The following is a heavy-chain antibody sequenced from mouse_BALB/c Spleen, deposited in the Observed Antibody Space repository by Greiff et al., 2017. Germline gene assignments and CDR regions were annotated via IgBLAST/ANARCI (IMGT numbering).Heavy chain of an antibody. Sequence: EVKLMESGGGLVKPGGSLKLSCAASGFTFSSYAMSWVRQSPEKRLEWVADISSGGSYTYYPDTVTGRFTISRDNAKNTLYLEMSSLRSEDTAMYYCARDRDDYDWFAYWGQGTLVTVSA. CDR1: GFTFSSYA. J-gene: IGHJ3*01. CDR3: ARDRDDYDWFAY. CDR2: ISSGGSYT. V-gene: IGHV5-9-4*01. D-gene: IGHD2-4*01.